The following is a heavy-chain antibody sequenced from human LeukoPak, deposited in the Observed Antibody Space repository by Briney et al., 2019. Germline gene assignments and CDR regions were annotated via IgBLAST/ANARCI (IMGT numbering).Heavy chain of an antibody. Sequence: GGSLRLSCAASGFTFSSYAMLWVRQAPGKGLEWVAVISYDGSNKYYADSVKGRFTISRDNSKNTLYLQTNSLRTEDTAVYYCAKSGNNRFDYWGQGTLVTVSS. J-gene: IGHJ4*02. CDR3: AKSGNNRFDY. V-gene: IGHV3-30*04. CDR1: GFTFSSYA. CDR2: ISYDGSNK. D-gene: IGHD4-23*01.